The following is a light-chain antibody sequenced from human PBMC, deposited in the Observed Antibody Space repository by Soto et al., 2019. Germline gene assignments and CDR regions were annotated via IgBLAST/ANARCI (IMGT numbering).Light chain of an antibody. CDR1: SSNIGSNV. V-gene: IGLV1-44*01. CDR3: AAWYDSLIVVA. Sequence: QSVLTQPPSASGTPGQGVTISCSGSSSNIGSNVVNWYQQLPGTAPKLLIYGNDQRPSGVPDRFSGSKSGTSASLAISGLHSEDEADYYCAAWYDSLIVVAFGGGTKLTVL. J-gene: IGLJ2*01. CDR2: GND.